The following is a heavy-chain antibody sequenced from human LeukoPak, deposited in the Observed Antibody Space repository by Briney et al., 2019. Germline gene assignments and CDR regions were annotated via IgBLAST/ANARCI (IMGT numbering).Heavy chain of an antibody. CDR2: IIPIFGTA. J-gene: IGHJ6*03. V-gene: IGHV1-69*13. D-gene: IGHD3-10*01. CDR3: ATAMVRGETYYYYMDV. CDR1: GYTFTGYY. Sequence: GASVKVSCKASGYTFTGYYMHWVRQAPGQGLEWMGGIIPIFGTANYAQKFQGRVTITADESTSTAYMELSSLRSEDTAVYYCATAMVRGETYYYYMDVWGKGTTVTISS.